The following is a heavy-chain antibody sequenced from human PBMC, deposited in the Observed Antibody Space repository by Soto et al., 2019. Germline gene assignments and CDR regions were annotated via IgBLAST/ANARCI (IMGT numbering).Heavy chain of an antibody. Sequence: VQLQQSGPGLVKPSQTLSLTCAISGDSVSSNHATWDWIRQSPSRGLEWLGRTYYRSKWYYDYALSVKSPITITPDTSNNPLSLQLNSVTPDATAVYYCVRLIGNSWLDSWGQGPLVTVSS. CDR3: VRLIGNSWLDS. CDR1: GDSVSSNHAT. CDR2: TYYRSKWYY. J-gene: IGHJ5*01. V-gene: IGHV6-1*01. D-gene: IGHD3-16*01.